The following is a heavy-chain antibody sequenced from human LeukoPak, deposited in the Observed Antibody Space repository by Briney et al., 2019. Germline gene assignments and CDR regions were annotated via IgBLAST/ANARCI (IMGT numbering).Heavy chain of an antibody. V-gene: IGHV3-7*01. D-gene: IGHD6-6*01. J-gene: IGHJ4*02. CDR2: INQGGSQI. Sequence: GGSLRLSCTASGFTFSTYWMIWARQAPGKGLEWVDNINQGGSQIYYAGSVEGRFTISRDNAKDSLFLQMNSLRAEDTALYYCASSSYSSSSFWGQGTLVTVSS. CDR3: ASSSYSSSSF. CDR1: GFTFSTYW.